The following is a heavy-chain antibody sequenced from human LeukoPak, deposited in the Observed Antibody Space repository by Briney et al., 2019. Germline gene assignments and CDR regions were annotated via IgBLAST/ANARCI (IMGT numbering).Heavy chain of an antibody. Sequence: SETLSLTCAVYGGSFSGYYWSLLRQPPGKGLEWIGEINHSGSTNYNPSLKSRVTISVDTSKNQFSLKLSSVTAADTAVYYCARGPGAVVVPAAYYYYGMDVWGQGTTVTVSS. CDR2: INHSGST. CDR1: GGSFSGYY. CDR3: ARGPGAVVVPAAYYYYGMDV. J-gene: IGHJ6*02. V-gene: IGHV4-34*01. D-gene: IGHD2-2*01.